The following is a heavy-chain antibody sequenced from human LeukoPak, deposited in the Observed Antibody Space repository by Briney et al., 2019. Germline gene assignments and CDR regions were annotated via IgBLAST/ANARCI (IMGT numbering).Heavy chain of an antibody. J-gene: IGHJ6*02. CDR2: IYYSRST. V-gene: IGHV4-31*03. CDR1: GGSISSGGYY. CDR3: ARSPNARITIFGVAPPRGMDV. Sequence: SQTLSLPCTVSGGSISSGGYYWSWIRQHPGKGLEWIEYIYYSRSTYYNPSRKSRVTISVDPCKNQFSRKLSSGTAADTAVYYCARSPNARITIFGVAPPRGMDVWGQGTTVTVSS. D-gene: IGHD3-3*01.